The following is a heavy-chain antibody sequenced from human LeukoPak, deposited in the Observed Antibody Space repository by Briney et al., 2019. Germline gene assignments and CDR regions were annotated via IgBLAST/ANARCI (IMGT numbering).Heavy chain of an antibody. J-gene: IGHJ4*02. CDR3: ARGDDSGYYDYFDY. Sequence: GGSLRLSCAASGFTFSNNYISRVRQAPGKGLEWVSVIYSGGSTYYAASVKGRFTISRDFSKNTVFLHMNSLRAEDTAMYYCARGDDSGYYDYFDYWGQGALVTVSS. CDR1: GFTFSNNY. V-gene: IGHV3-53*01. D-gene: IGHD3-22*01. CDR2: IYSGGST.